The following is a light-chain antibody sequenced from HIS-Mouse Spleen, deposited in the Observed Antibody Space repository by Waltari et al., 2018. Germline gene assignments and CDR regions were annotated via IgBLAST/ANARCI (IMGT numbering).Light chain of an antibody. CDR2: EGS. V-gene: IGLV2-23*03. J-gene: IGLJ2*01. Sequence: QSALTQPASVSGSPGQSITISCTGTSSDVGSYNLVSWYQQHPGQAPKLMSYEGSKRPSGVSMGFAGSKSGNTASLAISGLQAEEEADYYCCSYAGSSTFVVVFGGGTKLTVL. CDR3: CSYAGSSTFVVV. CDR1: SSDVGSYNL.